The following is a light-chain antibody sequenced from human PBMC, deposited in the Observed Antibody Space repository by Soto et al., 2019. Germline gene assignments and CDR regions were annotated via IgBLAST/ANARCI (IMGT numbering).Light chain of an antibody. CDR3: QRSYGPPPWT. Sequence: DIQMTQSPSSLSASVGDRVTITCRASQTISIFLNWYQQKPGKAPKLLIYGASTLQGGVPSRFSGSGSGTDFTLTISRLQPEDFATYYCQRSYGPPPWTFGQGTKVEIK. CDR1: QTISIF. J-gene: IGKJ1*01. CDR2: GAS. V-gene: IGKV1-39*01.